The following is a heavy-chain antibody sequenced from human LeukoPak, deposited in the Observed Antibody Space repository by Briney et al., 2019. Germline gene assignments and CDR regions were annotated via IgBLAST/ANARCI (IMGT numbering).Heavy chain of an antibody. J-gene: IGHJ6*03. CDR2: INPNSGGT. Sequence: VASVKVSCKASGYTFTGYYMHWVRQAPGQGLEWMGWINPNSGGTNYAEKFQGRVTMTRDTSISTVYMELSRLRSDDTAVYYCARDSRDYGDYGGRYYYYMDVWGKGTTVTVSS. CDR1: GYTFTGYY. CDR3: ARDSRDYGDYGGRYYYYMDV. D-gene: IGHD4-17*01. V-gene: IGHV1-2*02.